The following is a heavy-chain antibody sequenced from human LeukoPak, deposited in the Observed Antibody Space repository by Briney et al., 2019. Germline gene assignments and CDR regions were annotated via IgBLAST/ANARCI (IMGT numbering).Heavy chain of an antibody. CDR1: GFTFSSHS. V-gene: IGHV3-23*01. CDR3: VKAAYDNSGFYYDS. D-gene: IGHD3-22*01. J-gene: IGHJ4*02. CDR2: LGASGSRT. Sequence: GGSLRLSCAASGFTFSSHSMNWVRQAPGEGLEWVSGLGASGSRTYYRDSVRGRFIISRDNSKNTLFLQLSGLRAEDTAIYHCVKAAYDNSGFYYDSWGQGTLVTVSS.